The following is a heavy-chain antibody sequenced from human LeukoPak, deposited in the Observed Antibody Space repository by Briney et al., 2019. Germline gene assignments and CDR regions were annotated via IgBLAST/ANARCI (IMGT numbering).Heavy chain of an antibody. D-gene: IGHD1-1*01. CDR1: GFTFDDYA. V-gene: IGHV3-74*01. J-gene: IGHJ4*02. CDR2: INSDGSST. CDR3: ARGYRSFDY. Sequence: GRSLRLSCAASGFTFDDYAMHWVRQAPGKGLVWVSRINSDGSSTSYADSVKGRFTISRDNAKNTLYLQMNSLRAEDTAVYYCARGYRSFDYWGQGTLVTVSS.